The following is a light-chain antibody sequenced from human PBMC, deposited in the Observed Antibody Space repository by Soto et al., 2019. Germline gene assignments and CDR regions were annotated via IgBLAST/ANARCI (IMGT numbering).Light chain of an antibody. CDR2: EVT. J-gene: IGLJ3*02. Sequence: QSALTQPASVSGSPGQSITISCTGTSSDVGNYIFVSWYQQHPGKAPKLMIYEVTKRPSGVSDRFSGSKSGNTASLTISGLQAEDEADYYCCSYAGASTGVFGGGTQLTVL. CDR3: CSYAGASTGV. V-gene: IGLV2-23*02. CDR1: SSDVGNYIF.